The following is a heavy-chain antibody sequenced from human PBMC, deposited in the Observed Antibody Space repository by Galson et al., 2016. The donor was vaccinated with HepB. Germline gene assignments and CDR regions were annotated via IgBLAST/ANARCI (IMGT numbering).Heavy chain of an antibody. CDR2: ISGSGTT. J-gene: IGHJ5*02. D-gene: IGHD3-10*01. CDR1: GFTFSIYA. Sequence: SLRLSCAASGFTFSIYAMTWVRQAPGKGLEWVSAISGSGTTYYADSVMGRFTISRDNSKHTLHLQMNSLEAEDTAVYYFVKDTYGSFDPWGQGALVTVSS. CDR3: VKDTYGSFDP. V-gene: IGHV3-23*01.